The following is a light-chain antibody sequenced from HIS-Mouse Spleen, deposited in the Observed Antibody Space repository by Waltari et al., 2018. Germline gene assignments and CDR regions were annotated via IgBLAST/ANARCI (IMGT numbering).Light chain of an antibody. CDR3: QVWDSSSDHVV. CDR2: DDS. J-gene: IGLJ2*01. CDR1: TIGSKS. Sequence: SYVLTQPPSVSVAPGKTARITCGVNTIGSKSVHWYQQKPGQAPVLVGYDDSDRPPGIPERFSGSNSGNTATLTISRVEAGDEADYYCQVWDSSSDHVVFGGGTKLTVL. V-gene: IGLV3-21*03.